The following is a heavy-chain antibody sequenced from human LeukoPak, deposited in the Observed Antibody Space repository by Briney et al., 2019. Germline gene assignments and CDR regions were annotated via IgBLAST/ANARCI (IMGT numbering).Heavy chain of an antibody. CDR3: ASWGVYSGTYRRGDY. J-gene: IGHJ4*02. CDR1: GFTFSSYA. CDR2: ISGSGDTT. Sequence: PGGSLRLSCAASGFTFSSYAMSWVRQAPGKGLEWVSAISGSGDTTYYADSVKGRFTISRDNSKNTLYLQMNSLRAEDTAVYYCASWGVYSGTYRRGDYWGQGTLVTVSS. D-gene: IGHD1-26*01. V-gene: IGHV3-23*01.